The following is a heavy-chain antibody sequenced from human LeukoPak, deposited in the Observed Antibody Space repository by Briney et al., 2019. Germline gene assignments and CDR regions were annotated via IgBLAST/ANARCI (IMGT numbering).Heavy chain of an antibody. J-gene: IGHJ4*02. V-gene: IGHV1-2*02. CDR1: AYAFTGYY. CDR3: ARVSQLFDY. Sequence: ASVTVSFSASAYAFTGYYMYWRWLAPGPGVVGVGCNNGNSGGTNYAQKFQGRVTMTRDTSISTAYMELSRERSDDTAVYYWARVSQLFDYWGQGTLVTVSS. D-gene: IGHD1-1*01. CDR2: NNGNSGGT.